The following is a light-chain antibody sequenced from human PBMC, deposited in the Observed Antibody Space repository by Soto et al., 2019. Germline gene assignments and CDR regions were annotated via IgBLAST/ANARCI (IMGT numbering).Light chain of an antibody. CDR1: ESVATN. CDR2: GAS. Sequence: EIVMTQSPATLFVPPGERTTLSCRPSESVATNLAWYQQTPGQAPRLLIYGASNRATGIPARFSGSGSGTVFSLTISSLQSVDFAVYSCQQYNNWPWTFGQGTKV. J-gene: IGKJ1*01. CDR3: QQYNNWPWT. V-gene: IGKV3-15*01.